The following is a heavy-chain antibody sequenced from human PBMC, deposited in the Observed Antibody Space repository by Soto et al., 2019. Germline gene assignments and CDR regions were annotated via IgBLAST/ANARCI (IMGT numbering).Heavy chain of an antibody. CDR1: ECTFSNYG. Sequence: QVQLVESGGGVVQPGRSLRLSYAASECTFSNYGMHWARQAPGKGLEWVAVILNDGSNRYHADSVKDRLTISRDNSKNPLYLEMNRLRAEDTAVYYCARDDEYAGNVMYVWGQGTTVSVS. J-gene: IGHJ6*02. CDR2: ILNDGSNR. D-gene: IGHD2-8*01. CDR3: ARDDEYAGNVMYV. V-gene: IGHV3-33*01.